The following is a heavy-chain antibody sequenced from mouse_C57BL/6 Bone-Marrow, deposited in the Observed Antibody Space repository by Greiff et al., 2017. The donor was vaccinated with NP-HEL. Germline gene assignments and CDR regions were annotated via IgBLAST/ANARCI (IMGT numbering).Heavy chain of an antibody. J-gene: IGHJ2*01. V-gene: IGHV1-69*01. CDR2: IDPSDSYT. CDR1: GYTFTSYW. Sequence: QVQLKQSGAELVMPGASVKLSCKASGYTFTSYWMHWVKQRPGQGLEWIGEIDPSDSYTNYNQKFKGKSTLTVDKSSSTAYMQLSSLTSEDSAVYYCARWGDFDYWGQGTTLTVSS. CDR3: ARWGDFDY.